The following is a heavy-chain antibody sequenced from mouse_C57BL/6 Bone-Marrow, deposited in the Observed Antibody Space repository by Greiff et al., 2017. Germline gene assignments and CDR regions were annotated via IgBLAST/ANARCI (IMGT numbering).Heavy chain of an antibody. D-gene: IGHD3-1*01. CDR3: AREQLGLRLDY. J-gene: IGHJ4*01. CDR1: GYAFSSSW. Sequence: VQLQQSGPELVKPGASVKISCKASGYAFSSSWMNWVKQRPGQGLEWIGRIYPGDGDTNYNGKFKGKATLTADKSSSTAYMQLSSLTSEDSAVYFCAREQLGLRLDYWGQGTSVTVSS. V-gene: IGHV1-82*01. CDR2: IYPGDGDT.